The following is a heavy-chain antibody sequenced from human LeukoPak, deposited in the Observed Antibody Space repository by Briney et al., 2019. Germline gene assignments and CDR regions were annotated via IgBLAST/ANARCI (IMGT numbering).Heavy chain of an antibody. CDR1: GFTFSSYW. J-gene: IGHJ4*02. V-gene: IGHV3-7*01. CDR2: IKQDGSEK. D-gene: IGHD3-3*01. Sequence: PGGSLRLSCAASGFTFSSYWMSWVRQAPGKVLEWVANIKQDGSEKYYVDSVKGRFTISRDNAKNSLYLQMNSLRAEDTAVYYCARDYPYYDFWSGYGPTAYVDYWGQGTLVTVSS. CDR3: ARDYPYYDFWSGYGPTAYVDY.